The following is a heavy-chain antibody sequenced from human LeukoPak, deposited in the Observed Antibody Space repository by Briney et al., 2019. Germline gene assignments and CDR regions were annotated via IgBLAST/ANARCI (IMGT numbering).Heavy chain of an antibody. V-gene: IGHV4-34*01. CDR1: GGSFSGYY. J-gene: IGHJ4*02. Sequence: SGTLSLTCAVYGGSFSGYYWSWIRQPPGKGLEWIGEINHSGSTNYNPSLKSRVTISVDTSKNQFSLKLSSVTAADTAVYYCARGRGRARIDIYDSSGYYYRYFDYWGQGTLVTVSS. CDR2: INHSGST. D-gene: IGHD3-22*01. CDR3: ARGRGRARIDIYDSSGYYYRYFDY.